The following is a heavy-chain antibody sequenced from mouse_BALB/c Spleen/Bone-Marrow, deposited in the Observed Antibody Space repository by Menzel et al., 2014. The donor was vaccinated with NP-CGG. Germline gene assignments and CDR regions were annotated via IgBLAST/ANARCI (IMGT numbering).Heavy chain of an antibody. CDR2: IHPSDSET. CDR3: AREGWDYDGFDY. D-gene: IGHD2-4*01. V-gene: IGHV1-61*01. J-gene: IGHJ2*01. CDR1: GYSFTSYW. Sequence: VKLMESGAELVRPGASVKLSCKASGYSFTSYWMNWVKQRPGQGLEWIGMIHPSDSETRLNQKFKDKATLTVDKSSSTAYMQLSSPTSEDSAVYYCAREGWDYDGFDYWGQGTTLTVSS.